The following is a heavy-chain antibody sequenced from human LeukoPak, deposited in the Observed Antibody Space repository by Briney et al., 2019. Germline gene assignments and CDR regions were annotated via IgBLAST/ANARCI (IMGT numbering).Heavy chain of an antibody. J-gene: IGHJ5*02. CDR3: ARMEPIFGPNWFDP. Sequence: PGGSLRLSCAASGFTFSNYAMSWVRQAPGRGLEWVSAFSDSSGSTHYADSVKGRFTISRDNSKNTLYLQMNSLRAEDTAVYYCARMEPIFGPNWFDPWGQGTLVTVSS. V-gene: IGHV3-23*01. D-gene: IGHD3-3*01. CDR2: FSDSSGST. CDR1: GFTFSNYA.